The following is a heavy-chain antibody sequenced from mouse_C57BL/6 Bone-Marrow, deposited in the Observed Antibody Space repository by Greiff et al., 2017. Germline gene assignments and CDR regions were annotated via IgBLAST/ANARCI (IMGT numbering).Heavy chain of an antibody. D-gene: IGHD2-4*01. CDR2: INPSTGGT. V-gene: IGHV1-42*01. J-gene: IGHJ3*01. CDR3: ARSRRLRAWFAY. CDR1: GYSFTGYY. Sequence: VQLQQSGPELVKPGASVKISCKASGYSFTGYYMNWVKQSPEKSLEWIGEINPSTGGTTYNQKFKAKATLTVDKSSSTAYMQLKSLTSEDSAVYYCARSRRLRAWFAYWGQGTLVTVSA.